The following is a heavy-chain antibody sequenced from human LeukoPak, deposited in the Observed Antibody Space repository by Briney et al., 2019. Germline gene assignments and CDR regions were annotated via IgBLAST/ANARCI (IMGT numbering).Heavy chain of an antibody. CDR2: IYHTGNT. CDR1: IDSIKNYY. CDR3: ARTGYYASGSSYYYGMDV. D-gene: IGHD3-10*01. J-gene: IGHJ6*02. V-gene: IGHV4-59*12. Sequence: SETLSLTCTVSIDSIKNYYWNWIRQPPGKGLEWIGYIYHTGNTNYNPSLKSRLSMSIDPSKNQFSLKLNSVTAADTAVYYCARTGYYASGSSYYYGMDVWGQGTTVTVS.